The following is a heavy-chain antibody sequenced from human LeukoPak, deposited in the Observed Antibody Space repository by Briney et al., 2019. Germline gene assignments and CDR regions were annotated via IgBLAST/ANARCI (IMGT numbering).Heavy chain of an antibody. CDR1: GYSFTSYW. J-gene: IGHJ4*02. CDR3: AKRRAVAGQYYFDY. Sequence: GQSLLSSCEGSGYSFTSYWIGWVRQMPGRGLEWMGLIYPGDSTTRYSPSFQGLVTISVDKSITTAYLQWSSLKASDTAMYYCAKRRAVAGQYYFDYWGQGTLVTVSS. CDR2: IYPGDSTT. D-gene: IGHD6-19*01. V-gene: IGHV5-51*01.